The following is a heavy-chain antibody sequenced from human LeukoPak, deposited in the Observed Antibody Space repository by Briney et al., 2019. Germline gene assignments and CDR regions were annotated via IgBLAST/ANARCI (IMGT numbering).Heavy chain of an antibody. V-gene: IGHV3-21*01. CDR3: AREIHYYDSSGYSYYFDY. CDR1: GFTFSSYS. Sequence: SGGSLRLSCAASGFTFSSYSMNWVRQAPGKGLEWVSSISSSSSYIYYADSVKGRFTISRDNAKNSLYLQMNSLRAEDTAVYYCAREIHYYDSSGYSYYFDYWGQGTLVTVSS. J-gene: IGHJ4*02. D-gene: IGHD3-22*01. CDR2: ISSSSSYI.